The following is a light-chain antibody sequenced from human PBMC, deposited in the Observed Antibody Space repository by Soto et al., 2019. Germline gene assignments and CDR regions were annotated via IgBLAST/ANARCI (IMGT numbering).Light chain of an antibody. V-gene: IGLV2-8*01. J-gene: IGLJ3*02. Sequence: QSALTQPPSASGSPGQSVTISCTGTSSDVGDYNSVSWYQQHPGKAPKLMIYEVTKRPSGVPDRFSGSRSGNTASLTVSGLQAQDEADYYCTSYAGSNNWVFGGGTKLTVL. CDR2: EVT. CDR3: TSYAGSNNWV. CDR1: SSDVGDYNS.